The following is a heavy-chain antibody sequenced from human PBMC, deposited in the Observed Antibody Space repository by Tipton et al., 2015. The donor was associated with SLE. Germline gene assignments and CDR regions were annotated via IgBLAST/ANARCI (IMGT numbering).Heavy chain of an antibody. Sequence: TLSLTCAVSGYSITRGYNWGWIRQPPGKGLEFIGSIYHNDSPYYNQSLKSRVTISIDTSRNQFSLNLRSVTAADTAVYYCARGVAGYSFFSYMDVWGKGTTVTISS. D-gene: IGHD2-15*01. CDR3: ARGVAGYSFFSYMDV. V-gene: IGHV4-38-2*01. J-gene: IGHJ6*03. CDR1: GYSITRGYN. CDR2: IYHNDSP.